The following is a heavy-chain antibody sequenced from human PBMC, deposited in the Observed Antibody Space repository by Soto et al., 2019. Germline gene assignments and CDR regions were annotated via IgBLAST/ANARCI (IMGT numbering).Heavy chain of an antibody. D-gene: IGHD5-12*01. J-gene: IGHJ4*02. CDR1: GFTFSSYS. CDR2: ISTSSTYI. Sequence: LRLSCAASGFTFSSYSMNWVRQAPGKGLEWVSSISTSSTYIYYADSVKGRFTVSRDNAKNSLYLQINSLRDEDTAVYYCARGSIVATSLTPFDYWGQGTLVTVSS. V-gene: IGHV3-21*01. CDR3: ARGSIVATSLTPFDY.